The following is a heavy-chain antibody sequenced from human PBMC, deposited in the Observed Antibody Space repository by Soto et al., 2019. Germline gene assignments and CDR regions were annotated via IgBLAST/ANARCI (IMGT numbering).Heavy chain of an antibody. J-gene: IGHJ5*02. Sequence: SETLSLTCTVSGGSISSGGYYWSWIRQHPGKGLEWIGYIYYSGSTYYNPSLKSRVTISVDTSKNQFSLKLSSVTAADTAVYYCAREDYGTSNNWFDPWGQGTLVTVSS. D-gene: IGHD4-17*01. CDR3: AREDYGTSNNWFDP. CDR1: GGSISSGGYY. V-gene: IGHV4-31*03. CDR2: IYYSGST.